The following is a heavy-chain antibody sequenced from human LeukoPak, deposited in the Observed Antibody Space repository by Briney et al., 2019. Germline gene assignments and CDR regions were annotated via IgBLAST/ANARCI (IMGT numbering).Heavy chain of an antibody. Sequence: PGGSLRLSCAASGYRFSPYWMSWVRQTPGKGLEWVASISDGGRAAYYADSVKGRFTISRDNAKNSLYLQMNSLRAEDTAVYYCAVDSGSYYRAYWGQGTLVTVSS. CDR1: GYRFSPYW. CDR2: ISDGGRAA. CDR3: AVDSGSYYRAY. J-gene: IGHJ4*02. V-gene: IGHV3-7*01. D-gene: IGHD1-26*01.